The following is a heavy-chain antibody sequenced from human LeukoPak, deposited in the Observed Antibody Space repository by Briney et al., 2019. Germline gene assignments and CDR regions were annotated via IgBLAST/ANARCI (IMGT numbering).Heavy chain of an antibody. CDR2: MNPSSGDT. D-gene: IGHD2-15*01. V-gene: IGHV1-8*01. J-gene: IGHJ6*03. CDR1: GNTFTNYD. CDR3: ARRGSSYSYYMDV. Sequence: ASVKVSCNASGNTFTNYDINWVRQATGQGLEWMGWMNPSSGDTGYAQKFQGRVTMTRNTSINTAYMELRYLTSEDTAIYFCARRGSSYSYYMDVWGTGTTVTISS.